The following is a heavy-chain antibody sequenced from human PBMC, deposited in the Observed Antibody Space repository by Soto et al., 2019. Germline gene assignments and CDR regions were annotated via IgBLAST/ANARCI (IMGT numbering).Heavy chain of an antibody. CDR1: GGTFSSYT. J-gene: IGHJ6*03. CDR2: IIPILGIA. D-gene: IGHD6-6*01. CDR3: ARAVYSSSSRGNYYYYMDV. Sequence: QVQLVQSGAEVKKPGSSVEVSCKASGGTFSSYTISWVRQAPGQGLEWMGRIIPILGIANYAQKFQGRVTITADKSTSTAYMELSSLRSEDTAVYYCARAVYSSSSRGNYYYYMDVWGKGTTVTVSS. V-gene: IGHV1-69*02.